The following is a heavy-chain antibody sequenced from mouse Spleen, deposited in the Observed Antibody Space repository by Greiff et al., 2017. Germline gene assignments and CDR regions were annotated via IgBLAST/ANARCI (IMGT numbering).Heavy chain of an antibody. J-gene: IGHJ4*01. CDR3: ARNYDGSYHYAMDY. V-gene: IGHV2-6*01. CDR2: IWGGGST. Sequence: QVQLQQSGPGLVAPSQSLSITCTVSGFSLTSYGVDWVRQSPGKGLEWLGVIWGGGSTNYNSALKSRLSISKDNSKSQVFLKMNSLQTDDTAMYYCARNYDGSYHYAMDYWGQGTSVTVSS. CDR1: GFSLTSYG. D-gene: IGHD1-1*01.